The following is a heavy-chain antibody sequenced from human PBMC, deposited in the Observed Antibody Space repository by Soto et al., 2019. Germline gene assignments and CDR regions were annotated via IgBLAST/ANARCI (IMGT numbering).Heavy chain of an antibody. CDR3: AKDRGCSGGSCYSGREYYYYYGMDV. J-gene: IGHJ6*02. D-gene: IGHD2-15*01. V-gene: IGHV3-30*18. CDR2: ISYDGSNK. CDR1: GFTFSSYG. Sequence: GGSLRLSCAASGFTFSSYGMHWVRQALGKGLEWVAVISYDGSNKYYADSVKGRFTISRDNSKNTLYLQMNSPRAEDTAVYYCAKDRGCSGGSCYSGREYYYYYGMDVWGQGTTVTVSS.